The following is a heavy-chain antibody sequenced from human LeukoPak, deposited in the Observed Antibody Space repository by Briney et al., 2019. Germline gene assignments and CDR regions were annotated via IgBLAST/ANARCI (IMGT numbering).Heavy chain of an antibody. CDR3: ARDGDGSGVAEY. J-gene: IGHJ4*02. CDR2: IYYSGST. Sequence: SETLSLTCTVSGESISGYYWSWIRQPPGKGLEWIGYIYYSGSTNYNPSLKSRVTISVDTSKNQFSLKLSSVTAADTAVYYCARDGDGSGVAEYWGQGTLVTVSS. CDR1: GESISGYY. V-gene: IGHV4-59*01. D-gene: IGHD5-24*01.